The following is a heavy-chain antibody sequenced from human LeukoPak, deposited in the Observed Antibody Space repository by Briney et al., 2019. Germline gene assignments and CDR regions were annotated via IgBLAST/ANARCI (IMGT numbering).Heavy chain of an antibody. CDR2: INHSGST. Sequence: SETLSLTCAVYGGSFSGYYWSWIRQPPGKGLEWIGEINHSGSTNYNPSLKSRVTIPVDTSKNQFSLKLSSVTAADTAVYYCARGAPPPGIAVAGTWFDPWGQGTLVTVSS. J-gene: IGHJ5*02. CDR1: GGSFSGYY. D-gene: IGHD6-19*01. CDR3: ARGAPPPGIAVAGTWFDP. V-gene: IGHV4-34*01.